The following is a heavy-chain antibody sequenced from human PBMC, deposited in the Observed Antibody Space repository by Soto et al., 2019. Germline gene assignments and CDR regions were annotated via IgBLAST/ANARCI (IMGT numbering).Heavy chain of an antibody. CDR2: IWYDGSDK. V-gene: IGHV3-33*06. CDR1: GFTFSHYG. CDR3: ANVIATTGTGSLDY. D-gene: IGHD6-13*01. Sequence: QAQLVESGGGVVQPGRSLRLSCAASGFTFSHYGMHWVRQGPGKGLEWLAMIWYDGSDKYYADSVKGRFTISRDDSRNTVYLQMNSLRAEDTAIYYCANVIATTGTGSLDYWGQGTLVTVSS. J-gene: IGHJ4*02.